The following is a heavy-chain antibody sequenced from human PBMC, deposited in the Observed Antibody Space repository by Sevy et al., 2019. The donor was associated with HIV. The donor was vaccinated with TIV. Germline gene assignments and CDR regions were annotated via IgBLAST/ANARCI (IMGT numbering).Heavy chain of an antibody. CDR3: ARLPDSSGYYYYFDY. CDR2: IYYSGST. V-gene: IGHV4-39*01. CDR1: GGSISSSSYY. Sequence: SETLSLTCTVSGGSISSSSYYWGWIRQPPGKGLEWIGSIYYSGSTYYNPSLKSRVTIYVDTSKNQFSLKLSSVTAADTAVYYCARLPDSSGYYYYFDYWGQGTLVTVSS. J-gene: IGHJ4*02. D-gene: IGHD3-22*01.